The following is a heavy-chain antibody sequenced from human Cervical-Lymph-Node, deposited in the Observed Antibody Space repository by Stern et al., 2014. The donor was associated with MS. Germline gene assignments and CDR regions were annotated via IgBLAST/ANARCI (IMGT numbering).Heavy chain of an antibody. V-gene: IGHV3-11*03. D-gene: IGHD6-19*01. Sequence: VQLLESGGGLLKPGGSLRLSCTASGFTFSDYYMNWVRQTPGKGLEWLSYISQTGSYTNHADSVKGRFPISRDNALNSLHLQINSLRGEDTAVYYCARGSPYSSGSYDADHFYYSMDVWGHGTAVTVSS. CDR1: GFTFSDYY. CDR3: ARGSPYSSGSYDADHFYYSMDV. CDR2: ISQTGSYT. J-gene: IGHJ6*02.